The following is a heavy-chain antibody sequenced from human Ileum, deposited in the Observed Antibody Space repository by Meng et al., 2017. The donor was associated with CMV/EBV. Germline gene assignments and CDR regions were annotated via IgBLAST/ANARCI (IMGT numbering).Heavy chain of an antibody. CDR3: ASWGDGYNFDY. Sequence: GGSLRLSCAASGFTFNTYGMHWVRQAPGKGLEWVAIIRYDGSNTYYADSVKGRFTISRDNAKKLLYLQMNSLRVEDTAVYYCASWGDGYNFDYWGQGALVTVSS. D-gene: IGHD5-24*01. J-gene: IGHJ4*02. CDR2: IRYDGSNT. V-gene: IGHV3-30*02. CDR1: GFTFNTYG.